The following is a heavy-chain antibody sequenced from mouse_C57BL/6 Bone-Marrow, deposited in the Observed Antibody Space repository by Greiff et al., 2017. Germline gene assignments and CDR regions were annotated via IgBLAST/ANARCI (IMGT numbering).Heavy chain of an antibody. D-gene: IGHD1-1*01. CDR3: ARCSKRAQLDY. CDR2: ITPYNGDT. Sequence: EFQLQQSGPELVKPGASVKISCKASGYSFTGSFMNWVKQSPGKSLEWIGRITPYNGDTFYNQKFKGKDTLTVDKSSSTAHMELLSLTSEDVAVYDCARCSKRAQLDYWGQGTTRTVSA. J-gene: IGHJ2*01. V-gene: IGHV1-37*01. CDR1: GYSFTGSF.